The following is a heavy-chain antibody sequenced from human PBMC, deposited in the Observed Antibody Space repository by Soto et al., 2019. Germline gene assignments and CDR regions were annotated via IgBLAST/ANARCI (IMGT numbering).Heavy chain of an antibody. V-gene: IGHV3-30*18. CDR2: ISYDGNNK. CDR3: AKAVDISVRGVPPSDY. CDR1: GFTFNRFG. J-gene: IGHJ4*02. D-gene: IGHD3-10*02. Sequence: QVQLVESGGGVVQPGRSLRLSCAAFGFTFNRFGMHWVRQAPGKGLEWVAVISYDGNNKFYADSVKGRFTISRDNSQDTLYLQMNSLRPEDTAMYYCAKAVDISVRGVPPSDYWGQGTLVIVSS.